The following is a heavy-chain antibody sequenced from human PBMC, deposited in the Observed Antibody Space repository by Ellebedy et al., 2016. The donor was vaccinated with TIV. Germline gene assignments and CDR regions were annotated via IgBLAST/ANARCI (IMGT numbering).Heavy chain of an antibody. J-gene: IGHJ6*02. D-gene: IGHD1-26*01. Sequence: MPSETLSLTCTVSGGSISSGGYYWSWLRQHPGKGLEWIGYIYYSGSTYYNPSLKGLVTISVDTSKNQFSLKLSSVTAADTAVYYCARPVVRGSHLYGMDVWGQGTTVTVSS. CDR2: IYYSGST. CDR1: GGSISSGGYY. CDR3: ARPVVRGSHLYGMDV. V-gene: IGHV4-31*01.